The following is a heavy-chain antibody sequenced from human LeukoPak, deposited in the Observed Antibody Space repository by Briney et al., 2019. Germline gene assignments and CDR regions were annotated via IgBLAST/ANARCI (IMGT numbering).Heavy chain of an antibody. Sequence: AGGSLRLSCAASGSTFSSYGMSWVRQAPGKGLEWVSAISGSGGSTYYADSVKGRFTISRDNSKNTLYLQMNSLRAEDTAVYYCAKDHHDYYGSGSYHGYWGQGTLVTVSS. CDR1: GSTFSSYG. CDR3: AKDHHDYYGSGSYHGY. J-gene: IGHJ4*02. D-gene: IGHD3-10*01. V-gene: IGHV3-23*01. CDR2: ISGSGGST.